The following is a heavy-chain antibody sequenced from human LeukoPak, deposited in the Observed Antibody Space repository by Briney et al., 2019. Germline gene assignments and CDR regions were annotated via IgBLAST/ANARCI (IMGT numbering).Heavy chain of an antibody. Sequence: PSETLSLTCAVYGXSFSGYYWSWIRQPPGKGLEWIGEINHSGSTNYNPSLKSRVTISVDTSKNQFSLKLSSVTAADTAVYYCARGAPGFYGYWGQGTLVTVSS. CDR1: GXSFSGYY. V-gene: IGHV4-34*01. D-gene: IGHD2/OR15-2a*01. CDR3: ARGAPGFYGY. J-gene: IGHJ4*02. CDR2: INHSGST.